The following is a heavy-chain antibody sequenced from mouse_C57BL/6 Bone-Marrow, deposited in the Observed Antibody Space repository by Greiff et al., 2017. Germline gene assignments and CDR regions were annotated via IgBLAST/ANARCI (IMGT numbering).Heavy chain of an antibody. CDR2: IYPRSGNT. V-gene: IGHV1-81*01. J-gene: IGHJ2*01. CDR1: GYTFTSYG. CDR3: ARWIDYYYPYYFDC. Sequence: QVQLQQSGAELARPGASVKLSCKASGYTFTSYGISWVKQRTGQGLEWIGEIYPRSGNTYYNEKFKGKATLTADKSSSTAYMELRSLTSEDSAVYFCARWIDYYYPYYFDCGDQGTTLTVST. D-gene: IGHD2-4*01.